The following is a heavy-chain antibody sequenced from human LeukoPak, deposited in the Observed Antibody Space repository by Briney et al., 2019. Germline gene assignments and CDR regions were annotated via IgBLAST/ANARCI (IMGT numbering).Heavy chain of an antibody. Sequence: VASVKVSCKASGYTFTSYGISWVRQAPGQGLEWMGWISAYNCNTNYAQKLQGRVTMTTDTSTSTAYMELRSLRSDDTAVYYCARDQGYYDSSGYLTYWFDPWGQGTLVTVSS. V-gene: IGHV1-18*01. CDR3: ARDQGYYDSSGYLTYWFDP. D-gene: IGHD3-22*01. J-gene: IGHJ5*02. CDR1: GYTFTSYG. CDR2: ISAYNCNT.